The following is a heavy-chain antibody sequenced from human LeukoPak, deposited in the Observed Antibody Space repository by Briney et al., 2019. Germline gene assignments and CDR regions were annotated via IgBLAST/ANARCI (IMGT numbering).Heavy chain of an antibody. J-gene: IGHJ5*02. CDR1: GGYITTYY. Sequence: SETLSLTCHVSGGYITTYYWCWIREPPGRGLEWIGYAYYRGSDKYNPSLRSRVTMSADASRNQFSLTLNSVTAADTAIYYCATLNIESSSGWFFRSSGQGTLVSVSS. CDR3: ATLNIESSSGWFFRS. D-gene: IGHD6-19*01. CDR2: AYYRGSD. V-gene: IGHV4-59*01.